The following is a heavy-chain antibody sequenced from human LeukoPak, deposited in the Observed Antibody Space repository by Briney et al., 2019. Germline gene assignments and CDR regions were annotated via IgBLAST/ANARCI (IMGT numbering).Heavy chain of an antibody. V-gene: IGHV4-39*01. Sequence: SETLSLTCTVSGGSISSSSYYWGWIRQPPGKRLEWIGSIYYSGSTYYNPSLKSRVTISVDTSKNQFSLKLSSVTAADTAVYYCARGVGDGYNWVDYWGQGTLVTVSS. D-gene: IGHD5-24*01. J-gene: IGHJ4*02. CDR1: GGSISSSSYY. CDR3: ARGVGDGYNWVDY. CDR2: IYYSGST.